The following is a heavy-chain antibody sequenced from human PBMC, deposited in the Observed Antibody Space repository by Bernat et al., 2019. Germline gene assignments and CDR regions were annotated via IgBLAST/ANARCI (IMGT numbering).Heavy chain of an antibody. CDR1: GFTFSSYA. CDR3: ARGRYYYDSSGYIDY. D-gene: IGHD3-22*01. J-gene: IGHJ4*02. V-gene: IGHV3-30-3*01. CDR2: ISYDGSDK. Sequence: QVQLVESGGGVDQPGRSLRLSCAASGFTFSSYALHWVRQAPGKGLEWVALISYDGSDKYYADSVQGRFTISRDNSKNTLYLQMNSLRAEDTAVYYCARGRYYYDSSGYIDYWGQGTLVTVSS.